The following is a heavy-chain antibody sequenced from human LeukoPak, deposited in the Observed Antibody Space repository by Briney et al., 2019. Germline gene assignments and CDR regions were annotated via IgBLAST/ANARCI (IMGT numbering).Heavy chain of an antibody. CDR2: IYYSGST. V-gene: IGHV4-59*01. J-gene: IGHJ6*03. CDR1: GGSISSYY. D-gene: IGHD1-26*01. CDR3: ARGPAGATLYYYYYMDV. Sequence: SETLSLTCTVSGGSISSYYWSWIRQAPGKGLAWIGHIYYSGSTNYNPSLKSRVTISLDTSKNQFSLELSSVTAADTAVYYCARGPAGATLYYYYYMDVWGKGTTVTVSS.